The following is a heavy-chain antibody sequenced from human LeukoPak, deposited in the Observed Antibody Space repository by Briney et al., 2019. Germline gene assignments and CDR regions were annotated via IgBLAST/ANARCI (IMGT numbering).Heavy chain of an antibody. CDR3: ASYSSSGASLDY. V-gene: IGHV4-34*01. J-gene: IGHJ4*02. Sequence: PSETLSLTCAVYGGSCSGYYWSWIRQPPGKGLEWIGEINHSGSTNYNPSLKSRVTISVDTSKNQFSLKLSSVTAADTAVYYCASYSSSGASLDYWGQGTLVTVSS. CDR1: GGSCSGYY. CDR2: INHSGST. D-gene: IGHD6-13*01.